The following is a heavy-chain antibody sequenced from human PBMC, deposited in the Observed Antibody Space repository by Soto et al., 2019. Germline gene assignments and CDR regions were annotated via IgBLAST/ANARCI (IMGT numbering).Heavy chain of an antibody. J-gene: IGHJ4*02. CDR2: ISSSSSYI. CDR3: ARDFMTTMVNDY. V-gene: IGHV3-21*01. Sequence: EVQLVESGGGLVKPGGSLRLSCAASGFTFSSYSMNWVRQAPGKGLGGVSSISSSSSYIYYADSVKGRFTISRDNAKNSLYLQMNSLRAEDTAVYYCARDFMTTMVNDYWGQRTLVTVSS. CDR1: GFTFSSYS. D-gene: IGHD4-17*01.